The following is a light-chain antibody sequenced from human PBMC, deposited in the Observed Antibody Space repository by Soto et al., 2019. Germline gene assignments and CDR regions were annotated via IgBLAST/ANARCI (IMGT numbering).Light chain of an antibody. Sequence: DIQMTQSPSSLSASVEDRVIITCRASQSISNHLNWYQQKPGKAPKLLIFAASSLQSGVPSRFSGSRSGPDFTLPISSLQPEDFATYYCQQSYSSPPTLGQGTEVDIK. J-gene: IGKJ1*01. CDR3: QQSYSSPPT. CDR2: AAS. CDR1: QSISNH. V-gene: IGKV1-39*01.